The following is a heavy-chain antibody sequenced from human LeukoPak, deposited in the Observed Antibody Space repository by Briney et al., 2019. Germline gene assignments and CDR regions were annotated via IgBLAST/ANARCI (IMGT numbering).Heavy chain of an antibody. CDR3: ARNGDLCIDY. D-gene: IGHD4-17*01. V-gene: IGHV4-4*02. CDR1: GGSISSNNW. CDR2: IYHSGST. Sequence: SGTLSLTCAVSGGSISSNNWWSWVRQPPGKGLEWIGEIYHSGSTTYNPSLKSRVTISVDESKKQFCLKLSSVTAADTAVYYCARNGDLCIDYWGQGTLVTVSS. J-gene: IGHJ4*02.